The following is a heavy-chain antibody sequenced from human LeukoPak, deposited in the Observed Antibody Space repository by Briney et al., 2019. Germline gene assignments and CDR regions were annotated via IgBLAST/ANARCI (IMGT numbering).Heavy chain of an antibody. D-gene: IGHD5-18*01. Sequence: SETLSLTCTVSGGSISSYYWSWIRQPPGKGLERIGYIYYSGSTNYNPSLKTRVTISVDTSKNQFSLKLSSVTAADTAVYYCARHGGYSYGPFDYWGQGTLVTVSS. CDR3: ARHGGYSYGPFDY. V-gene: IGHV4-59*08. CDR2: IYYSGST. CDR1: GGSISSYY. J-gene: IGHJ4*02.